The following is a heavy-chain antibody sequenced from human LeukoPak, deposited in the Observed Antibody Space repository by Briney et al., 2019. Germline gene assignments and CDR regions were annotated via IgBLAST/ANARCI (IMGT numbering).Heavy chain of an antibody. CDR3: ARVRYQTADY. V-gene: IGHV3-48*03. D-gene: IGHD3-16*02. CDR1: GFTFSSYE. CDR2: ISSSGTTI. J-gene: IGHJ4*02. Sequence: PGGSLRLSCAASGFTFSSYEMNWVRQAPGKGLEWVSYISSSGTTIHYADSVKGRFTISRDNAKNSMYLQMTSLRVEDTAVYYCARVRYQTADYWGQGTLVTVSS.